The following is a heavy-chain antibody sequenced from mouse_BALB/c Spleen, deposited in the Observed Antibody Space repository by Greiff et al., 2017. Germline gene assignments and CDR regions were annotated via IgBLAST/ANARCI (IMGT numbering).Heavy chain of an antibody. CDR1: GFTFSDFY. D-gene: IGHD2-4*01. Sequence: EVMLVESGGGLVQPGGSLRLSCATSGFTFSDFYMEWVRQPPGKRLEWIAASRNKANDYTTEYSASVKGRFIVSRDTSQSNLYLQMNALRAEDTASDYYTRDCDYYDDYQDMDDWGEGTTVTVSS. CDR3: TRDCDYYDDYQDMDD. CDR2: SRNKANDYTT. V-gene: IGHV7-1*02. J-gene: IGHJ1*01.